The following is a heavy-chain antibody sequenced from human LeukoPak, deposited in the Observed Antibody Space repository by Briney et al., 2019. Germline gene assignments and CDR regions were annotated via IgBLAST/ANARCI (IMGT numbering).Heavy chain of an antibody. CDR3: ARDSVVVVPAAPRTYYYYYMDV. J-gene: IGHJ6*03. D-gene: IGHD2-2*01. Sequence: GGSLRLSCAASGFTFSSYAMNWVRQAPGKGLEWVSYISSSGSTIYYADSVKGRFTISRDNAKNSLYLQMNSLRAEDTAVYYCARDSVVVVPAAPRTYYYYYMDVWGKGTTVTISS. V-gene: IGHV3-48*03. CDR1: GFTFSSYA. CDR2: ISSSGSTI.